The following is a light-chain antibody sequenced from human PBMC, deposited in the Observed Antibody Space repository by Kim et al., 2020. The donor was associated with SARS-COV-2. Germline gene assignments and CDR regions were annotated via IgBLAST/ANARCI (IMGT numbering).Light chain of an antibody. V-gene: IGKV3-20*01. J-gene: IGKJ2*01. CDR2: HAS. Sequence: SLSPGERATLSCRASQNIRTSLAWYQQKPGQAPRLLIYHASSRVIGLPDRFSGIGSGTDFTLTISRLESEDFAVYYCQQYDSSPGTFGQGTKLEIK. CDR3: QQYDSSPGT. CDR1: QNIRTS.